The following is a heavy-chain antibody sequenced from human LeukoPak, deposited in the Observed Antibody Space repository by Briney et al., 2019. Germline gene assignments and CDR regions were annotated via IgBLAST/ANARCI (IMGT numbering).Heavy chain of an antibody. D-gene: IGHD2-2*01. CDR3: ARGALFCSSTSCRHLIRYGMDV. V-gene: IGHV4-34*01. Sequence: PSETLSLTCAVYGGSFSGYYWSWIRQPPGKGLEWIGEINHSGSTNYSPSLKSRVTISVDTSKNQFSLKLSSVTAADTAVYYCARGALFCSSTSCRHLIRYGMDVWGKGTTVTVSS. J-gene: IGHJ6*04. CDR2: INHSGST. CDR1: GGSFSGYY.